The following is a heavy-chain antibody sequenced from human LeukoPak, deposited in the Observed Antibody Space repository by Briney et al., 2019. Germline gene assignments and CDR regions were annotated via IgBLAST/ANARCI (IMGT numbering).Heavy chain of an antibody. V-gene: IGHV3-74*01. J-gene: IGHJ6*03. D-gene: IGHD6-6*01. Sequence: GGSLRLSCAASGFTFSSYWMHWVRQAPGKGLVWVSRINTDGSSTSYADSVKGRFTISRDNAKNTLYLQMNSLRAEDTAVYYCARDWAEYSSSYYYYYMDVWGKGTTVTVSS. CDR1: GFTFSSYW. CDR3: ARDWAEYSSSYYYYYMDV. CDR2: INTDGSST.